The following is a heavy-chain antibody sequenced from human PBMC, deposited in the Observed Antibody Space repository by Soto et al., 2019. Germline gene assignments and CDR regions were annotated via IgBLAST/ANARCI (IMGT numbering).Heavy chain of an antibody. CDR1: GCTFSSYA. D-gene: IGHD6-13*01. V-gene: IGHV1-69*13. Sequence: RASVKVSCKACGCTFSSYAISWVRQAPGQGREWMGGIIPIFGTANYAQKFQGRVTITADESTSTAYMELSSLRSEDTAVYYCARATVSGAYSSSTVGYYYYGMDVWGQGTTVTVSS. CDR3: ARATVSGAYSSSTVGYYYYGMDV. J-gene: IGHJ6*02. CDR2: IIPIFGTA.